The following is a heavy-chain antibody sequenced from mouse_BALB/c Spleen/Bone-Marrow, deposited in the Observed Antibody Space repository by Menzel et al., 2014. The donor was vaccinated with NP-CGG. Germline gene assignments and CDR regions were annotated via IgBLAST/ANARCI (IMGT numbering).Heavy chain of an antibody. J-gene: IGHJ2*01. D-gene: IGHD2-4*01. CDR3: ARREDYDLDY. CDR2: INPGSGGT. Sequence: QVQLKESGAELVRPGTSVKVSCKASGYAFTNYLIEWVKQRPGQGLEWIGVINPGSGGTNYNEKFKGKATLTADKSSSTAYMQLSSLTSDDSAVYFCARREDYDLDYWGQGTPLTVSS. CDR1: GYAFTNYL. V-gene: IGHV1-54*01.